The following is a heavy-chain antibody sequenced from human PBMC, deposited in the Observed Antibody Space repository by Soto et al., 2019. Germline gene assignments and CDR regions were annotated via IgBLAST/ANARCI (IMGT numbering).Heavy chain of an antibody. CDR1: GGTFSSYA. Sequence: SVKVSCKASGGTFSSYAISWVRQAPGQGLEWMGGIIPIFGTANYAQKFQGRVTITADESTSTAYMELSSLRSEDTAVYYCASDPYYYDSSGYGEGYWGQGTLVTVSS. J-gene: IGHJ4*02. CDR2: IIPIFGTA. D-gene: IGHD3-22*01. V-gene: IGHV1-69*13. CDR3: ASDPYYYDSSGYGEGY.